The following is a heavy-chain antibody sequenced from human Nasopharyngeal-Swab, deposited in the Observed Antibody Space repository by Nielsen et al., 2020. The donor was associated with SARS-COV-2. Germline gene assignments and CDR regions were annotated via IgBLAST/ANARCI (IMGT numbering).Heavy chain of an antibody. D-gene: IGHD5-12*01. Sequence: GESLKISCAASGFTFSSYAMHWVRQAPGKGLEWVAVISYDGSNKYYADSVKGLFTISRDNSKNTLYLQMNSLRAEDTAVYYCARDPDVDIVATDAFDIWGQGTMVTVSS. J-gene: IGHJ3*02. V-gene: IGHV3-30-3*01. CDR2: ISYDGSNK. CDR3: ARDPDVDIVATDAFDI. CDR1: GFTFSSYA.